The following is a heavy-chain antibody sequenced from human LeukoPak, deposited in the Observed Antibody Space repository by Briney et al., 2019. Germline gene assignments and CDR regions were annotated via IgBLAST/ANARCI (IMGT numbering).Heavy chain of an antibody. D-gene: IGHD3-22*01. CDR1: WFTDSSNY. V-gene: IGHV3-53*01. CDR3: ARGPHYSDSSGYYVY. J-gene: IGHJ4*02. Sequence: GGSLSLSCAASWFTDSSNYMSWARHATGEAREWVAVIYSGGSTYYAVSVKRRFTISRDNTKNTLYVQMNSLRSEDTAVYYCARGPHYSDSSGYYVYWGQGPLVTVSS. CDR2: IYSGGST.